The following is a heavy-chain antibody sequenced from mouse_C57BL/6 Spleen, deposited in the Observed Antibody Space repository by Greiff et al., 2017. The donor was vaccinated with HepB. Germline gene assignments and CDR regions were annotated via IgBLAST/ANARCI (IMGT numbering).Heavy chain of an antibody. CDR3: AREEWYYGGGAWFAY. CDR1: GYTFTDHT. CDR2: IYPRDGST. J-gene: IGHJ3*01. V-gene: IGHV1-78*01. D-gene: IGHD1-3*01. Sequence: VQLQQSDAELVKPGASVKISCKVSGYTFTDHTIHWMKQRPEQGLEWIGYIYPRDGSTKYNEKFKGKATLTADKSSSTAYMQLNSLTSEDSAVYFCAREEWYYGGGAWFAYWGQGTLVTVSA.